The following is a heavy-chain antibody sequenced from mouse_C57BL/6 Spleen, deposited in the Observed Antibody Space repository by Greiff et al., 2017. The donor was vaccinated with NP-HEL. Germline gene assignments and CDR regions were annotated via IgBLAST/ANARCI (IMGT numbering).Heavy chain of an antibody. J-gene: IGHJ1*03. CDR3: AREGPTRYFDV. CDR1: GYTFTSYW. CDR2: IDPSDSET. Sequence: QVQLQQPGAELVRPGSSVKLSCKASGYTFTSYWMHWVKQRPIQGLEWIGNIDPSDSETHYNQKFKDKATLTVDKSSSTAYMQLSSLTSEDSAVYYCAREGPTRYFDVWGTGTTVTVSS. V-gene: IGHV1-52*01. D-gene: IGHD3-3*01.